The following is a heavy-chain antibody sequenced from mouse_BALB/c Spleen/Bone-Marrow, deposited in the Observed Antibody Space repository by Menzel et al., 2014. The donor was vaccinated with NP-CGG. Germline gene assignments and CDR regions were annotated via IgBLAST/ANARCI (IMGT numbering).Heavy chain of an antibody. J-gene: IGHJ3*01. CDR1: GFNIKDTY. Sequence: VQLQQSGAELVKPGASVKLSCTASGFNIKDTYMHWVKQRPEQGLEWIGRIDPANGNTKYDPKFQGKATITAGTSSNTAFLQLSSLTSDDTAFYYCASDYYGSSLFAYWGQGTLVTVSA. CDR3: ASDYYGSSLFAY. CDR2: IDPANGNT. D-gene: IGHD1-1*01. V-gene: IGHV14-3*02.